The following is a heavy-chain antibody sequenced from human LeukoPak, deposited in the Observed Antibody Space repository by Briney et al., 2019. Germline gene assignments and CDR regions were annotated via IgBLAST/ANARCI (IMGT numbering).Heavy chain of an antibody. Sequence: PGGSLRLSCAASGFTFSSYWMHWVRQAPGKGLVWVARIDGDGSTTTYADSAKGRFTIFRDNAKNTLFLQMNSLRVEDTAVYYCTRAYYYTSSGDDYWGQGTLVTVSS. CDR1: GFTFSSYW. J-gene: IGHJ4*02. D-gene: IGHD3-22*01. V-gene: IGHV3-74*03. CDR3: TRAYYYTSSGDDY. CDR2: IDGDGSTT.